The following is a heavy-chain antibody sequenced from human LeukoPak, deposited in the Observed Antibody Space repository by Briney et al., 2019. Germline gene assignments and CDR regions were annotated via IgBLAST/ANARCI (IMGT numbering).Heavy chain of an antibody. CDR2: IIPILGIA. CDR3: ARIALDYGEEIDY. CDR1: GGTFSSYA. J-gene: IGHJ4*02. V-gene: IGHV1-69*04. Sequence: SVKVSCKASGGTFSSYAISWVRQAPGQGLEWMGRIIPILGIANYAQKFRGRVTITADKSTSTAYMELSSLRSEDTAVYYCARIALDYGEEIDYWGQGTLVTVSS. D-gene: IGHD4-17*01.